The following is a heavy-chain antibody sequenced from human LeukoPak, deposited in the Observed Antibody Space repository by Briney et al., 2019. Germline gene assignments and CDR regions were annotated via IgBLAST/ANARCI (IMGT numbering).Heavy chain of an antibody. CDR1: GFTFSGSA. D-gene: IGHD4-17*01. CDR3: AKDPDDYGDYVPSGDY. V-gene: IGHV3-30*04. J-gene: IGHJ4*02. CDR2: ISYDGSNK. Sequence: GGSLRLSCAASGFTFSGSAMHWVRQAPGKGLEWVAVISYDGSNKYYADSVKGRFTISRDNSKNTLYLQMNSLRAEDTAVYYCAKDPDDYGDYVPSGDYWGQGTLVTVSS.